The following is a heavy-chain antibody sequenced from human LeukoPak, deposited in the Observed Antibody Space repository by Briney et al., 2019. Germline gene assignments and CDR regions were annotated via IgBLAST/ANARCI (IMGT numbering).Heavy chain of an antibody. Sequence: GGSLRLSCAASGFTFSDYYMNWIRQAPGKGLEWVSYISSSSSYTNYANSVKGRFTISRDNAKNSLHPQMNSLRAEDTAVYYCARGPPKDIVVVPAATPLDYWGQGTLVTVSS. J-gene: IGHJ4*02. CDR3: ARGPPKDIVVVPAATPLDY. CDR2: ISSSSSYT. CDR1: GFTFSDYY. V-gene: IGHV3-11*05. D-gene: IGHD2-2*01.